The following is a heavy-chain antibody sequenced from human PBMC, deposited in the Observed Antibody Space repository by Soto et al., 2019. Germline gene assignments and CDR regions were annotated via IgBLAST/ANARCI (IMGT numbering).Heavy chain of an antibody. CDR3: ARDTAYYQADH. CDR2: IMKDGGEK. CDR1: GFIFSGYW. D-gene: IGHD1-26*01. Sequence: EVQLVESGGGLVQPGGSLRLSCAASGFIFSGYWMGWVRQAPGKGLEWVATIMKDGGEKKYVDSVKGRFTISRDNAKNSVSLQMNSPRVDDTAVYYCARDTAYYQADHWGQGTLVTVSS. J-gene: IGHJ5*02. V-gene: IGHV3-7*01.